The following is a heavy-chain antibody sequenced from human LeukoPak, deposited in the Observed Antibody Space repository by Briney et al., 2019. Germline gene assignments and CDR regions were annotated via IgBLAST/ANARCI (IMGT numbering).Heavy chain of an antibody. V-gene: IGHV3-21*04. Sequence: KPGGSLRLSCAASGFTFSSYSMNWVRQAPGKGLEWVSSISSSSSYIYYADSVKGRFTISRDNAKNTLYLQMNSLRAEDTAVYYCAKDKELPPGAFDIWGQGTMVTVSS. J-gene: IGHJ3*02. CDR1: GFTFSSYS. D-gene: IGHD1-26*01. CDR3: AKDKELPPGAFDI. CDR2: ISSSSSYI.